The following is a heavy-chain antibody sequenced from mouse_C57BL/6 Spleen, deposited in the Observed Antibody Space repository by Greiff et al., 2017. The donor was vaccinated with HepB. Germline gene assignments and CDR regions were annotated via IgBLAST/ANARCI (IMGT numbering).Heavy chain of an antibody. J-gene: IGHJ2*01. Sequence: EVQVVESGGGLVKPGGSLKLSCAASGFTFSSYAMSWVRQTPEKRLEWVATISDGGSYTYYPDNVKGRFTISRDNAKNNLYLQMSHLKSEDTAMYYCARHDGYYNYWGQGTTLTVSS. CDR2: ISDGGSYT. D-gene: IGHD2-3*01. V-gene: IGHV5-4*01. CDR1: GFTFSSYA. CDR3: ARHDGYYNY.